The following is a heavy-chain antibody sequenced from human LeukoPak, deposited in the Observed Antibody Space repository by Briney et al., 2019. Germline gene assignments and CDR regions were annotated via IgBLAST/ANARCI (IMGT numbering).Heavy chain of an antibody. CDR1: GYTFTSYD. J-gene: IGHJ4*02. CDR2: MNPNSGNT. D-gene: IGHD6-6*01. Sequence: ASVKVSCKASGYTFTSYDINWVRQATGQGLEWMGWMNPNSGNTGYAQKFQGRVTITRNTSISTAYMGLSSLRSEDTAVYYCARVTTQKGGSSPNYWGQGTLVTVSS. V-gene: IGHV1-8*03. CDR3: ARVTTQKGGSSPNY.